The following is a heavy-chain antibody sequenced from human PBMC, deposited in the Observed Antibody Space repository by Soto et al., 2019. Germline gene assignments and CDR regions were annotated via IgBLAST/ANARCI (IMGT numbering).Heavy chain of an antibody. J-gene: IGHJ6*03. CDR2: IYYSGST. V-gene: IGHV4-59*08. CDR1: GGSISSYY. Sequence: SETLSLTCTVSGGSISSYYWSWIRQPPGKGLEWIGYIYYSGSTYYNPSLKSRVTISVDTSKNQFSLKLSSVTAADTAVYYCARINGDYPPYYYYYMDVWGKGTTVTVSS. CDR3: ARINGDYPPYYYYYMDV. D-gene: IGHD4-17*01.